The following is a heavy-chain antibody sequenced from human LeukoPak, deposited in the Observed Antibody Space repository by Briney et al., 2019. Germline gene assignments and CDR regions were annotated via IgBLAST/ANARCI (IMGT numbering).Heavy chain of an antibody. CDR2: MNPNSGNT. V-gene: IGHV1-8*01. Sequence: ASVKVSCKTSGYTFTSYDINWVRQATGQGLEWMRWMNPNSGNTDYAQKFQGRVTMTRNTSISTAYMELSSLRSEDTAVCYCARGSGWDPSRGYWGPGTLVTVSS. CDR1: GYTFTSYD. D-gene: IGHD6-19*01. CDR3: ARGSGWDPSRGY. J-gene: IGHJ4*02.